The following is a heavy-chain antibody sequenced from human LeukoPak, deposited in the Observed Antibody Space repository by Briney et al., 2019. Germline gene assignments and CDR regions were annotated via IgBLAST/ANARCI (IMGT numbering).Heavy chain of an antibody. J-gene: IGHJ4*02. D-gene: IGHD2-2*01. CDR2: ISGSVGST. CDR3: AKDRVVPAANFSSGGGYYFAY. CDR1: GFTFSSYA. V-gene: IGHV3-23*01. Sequence: GGSLRLSCAASGFTFSSYAMSWVRQAPGKGLEWVSAISGSVGSTYYADSVKGRFTISRDNSKNTLYLQMNRLRAEDTAVYYCAKDRVVPAANFSSGGGYYFAYWGQGTLVTVSS.